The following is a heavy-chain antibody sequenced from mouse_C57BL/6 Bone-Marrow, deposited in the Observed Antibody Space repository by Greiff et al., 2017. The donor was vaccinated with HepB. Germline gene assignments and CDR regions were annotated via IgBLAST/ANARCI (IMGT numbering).Heavy chain of an antibody. CDR2: IRSKSNNYAT. CDR3: VRDYSNYDWFAY. V-gene: IGHV10-1*01. J-gene: IGHJ3*01. Sequence: EVKLVESGGGLVQPKGSLKLSCAASGFSFNTYAMNWVRQAPGKGLEWVARIRSKSNNYATYYADSVKDRFTISRDDSESMLYLQMNNLKTEDTAMYYCVRDYSNYDWFAYWGQGTLVTVSA. CDR1: GFSFNTYA. D-gene: IGHD2-5*01.